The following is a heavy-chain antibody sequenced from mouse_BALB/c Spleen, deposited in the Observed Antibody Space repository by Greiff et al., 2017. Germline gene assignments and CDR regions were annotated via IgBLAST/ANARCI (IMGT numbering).Heavy chain of an antibody. CDR2: IWGDGST. J-gene: IGHJ3*01. V-gene: IGHV2-6-7*01. CDR1: GFSLTGYG. Sequence: QVQLQQSGPGLVAPSQSLSITCTVSGFSLTGYGVNWVRQPPGKGLEWLGMIWGDGSTDYNSALKSRLSISKDNSKSQVFLKMNSLQTDDTARYYCARDGPSYGSSYPWFAYWGQGTLVTVSA. CDR3: ARDGPSYGSSYPWFAY. D-gene: IGHD1-1*01.